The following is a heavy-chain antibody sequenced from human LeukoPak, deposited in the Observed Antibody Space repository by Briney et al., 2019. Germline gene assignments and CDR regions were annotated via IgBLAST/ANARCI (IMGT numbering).Heavy chain of an antibody. CDR1: GGSISSYY. V-gene: IGHV4-4*07. D-gene: IGHD3-10*01. J-gene: IGHJ6*03. CDR3: AAMVRGVHYYYYMDV. CDR2: IYTSGST. Sequence: SETLSLTCTVSGGSISSYYWSWIRQPAGKGLEWIGRIYTSGSTNYNPSLKSRVTMSVDTSKNQFSLKLSSVTAADTAVYYCAAMVRGVHYYYYMDVWGKGTTVTVSS.